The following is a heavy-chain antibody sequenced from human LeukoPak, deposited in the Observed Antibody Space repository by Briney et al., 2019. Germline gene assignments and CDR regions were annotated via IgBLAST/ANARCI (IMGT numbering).Heavy chain of an antibody. CDR3: ARADNPGIQLWLRVSSYYYVDV. V-gene: IGHV3-20*04. J-gene: IGHJ6*03. D-gene: IGHD5-18*01. Sequence: GGSLRLSCAASGFTFDDYGMSWVRQAPGKGLEWVSGINWNGGSTGYADSVKGRFTISRDNAKNSLYLQMNSLRAEDTALYYCARADNPGIQLWLRVSSYYYVDVWGKGTTVTVSS. CDR1: GFTFDDYG. CDR2: INWNGGST.